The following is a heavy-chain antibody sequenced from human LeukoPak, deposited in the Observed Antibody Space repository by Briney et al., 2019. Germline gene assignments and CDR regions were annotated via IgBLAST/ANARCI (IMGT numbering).Heavy chain of an antibody. J-gene: IGHJ5*02. Sequence: GASVKVSCKASGYTFTGYYMHWVRQPPGQGLEWMGWINPNSGGTNYAQKFQGRVTMTRDTSISTAYMELSRLRSDDTAVYYCALQGLRFFSSFDPWGQGTLVTVSS. D-gene: IGHD3-3*01. V-gene: IGHV1-2*02. CDR3: ALQGLRFFSSFDP. CDR2: INPNSGGT. CDR1: GYTFTGYY.